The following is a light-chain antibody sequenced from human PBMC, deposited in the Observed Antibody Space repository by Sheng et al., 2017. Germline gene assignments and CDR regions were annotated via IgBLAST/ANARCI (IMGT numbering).Light chain of an antibody. J-gene: IGKJ5*01. Sequence: DIQMTQSPSSLSASVGDRVTITCRASQSISSYLNWYQQKPGKAPKLLIYAASTLQSGVTSRFSGSGSGTEFTLTISSLQPDDFATYYCQQYESQITFGQGTRLEIK. CDR2: AAS. V-gene: IGKV1-39*01. CDR3: QQYESQIT. CDR1: QSISSY.